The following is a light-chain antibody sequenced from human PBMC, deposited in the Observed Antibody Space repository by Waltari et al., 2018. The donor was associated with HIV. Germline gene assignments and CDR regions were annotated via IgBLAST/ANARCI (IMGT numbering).Light chain of an antibody. Sequence: QSALTQPPSASGSLGQSVTISCTGSSRDVGGYNYVSWYQHHPGKAPKLMIYEVTKRPSGVPDRFSGSKSGNTASLTVSGLQAEDEADYYCSSYAGSNKVVFGGGTKVTVL. V-gene: IGLV2-8*01. CDR1: SRDVGGYNY. CDR3: SSYAGSNKVV. J-gene: IGLJ2*01. CDR2: EVT.